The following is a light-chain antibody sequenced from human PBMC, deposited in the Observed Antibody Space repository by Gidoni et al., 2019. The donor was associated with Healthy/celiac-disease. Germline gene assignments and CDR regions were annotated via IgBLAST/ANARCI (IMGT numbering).Light chain of an antibody. J-gene: IGLJ3*02. Sequence: QSALTPPASVSVSPGQSITISCTGTSSDVGSYNLVSWYQQHPGKAPKLMIYEGSKRPSGVSNRFSGSKSGNTASLTISGLQAEDEADYYCCSYAGSSTGVFGGGTKLTVL. V-gene: IGLV2-23*01. CDR2: EGS. CDR1: SSDVGSYNL. CDR3: CSYAGSSTGV.